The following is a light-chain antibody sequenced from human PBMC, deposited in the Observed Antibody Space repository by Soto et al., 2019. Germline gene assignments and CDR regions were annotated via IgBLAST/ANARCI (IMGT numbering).Light chain of an antibody. CDR2: GAS. CDR3: QQYNEWPLT. J-gene: IGKJ3*01. CDR1: QSVSNN. V-gene: IGKV3-15*01. Sequence: IVLTQSPSTLSMSPGERATLSCRASQSVSNNLAWYQQKPGQGPWLLMYGASTRATGIPARFSGSGSGTEFTLTISSLQSEDSAVYYCQQYNEWPLTFGPETKVDIK.